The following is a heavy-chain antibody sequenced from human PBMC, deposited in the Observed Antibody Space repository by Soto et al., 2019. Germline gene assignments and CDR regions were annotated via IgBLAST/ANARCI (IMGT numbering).Heavy chain of an antibody. CDR2: IYPGDSDT. Sequence: GESLKISCKGSGYSFTSYWIGWVRQMPGKGLEWMGIIYPGDSDTRYSPSFQGQVTISADKSISTAYLQWSSLKASDTAMYYCAIWGDFWSGYYDYGMDVWGQGTTVTVS. CDR1: GYSFTSYW. J-gene: IGHJ6*02. CDR3: AIWGDFWSGYYDYGMDV. D-gene: IGHD3-3*01. V-gene: IGHV5-51*01.